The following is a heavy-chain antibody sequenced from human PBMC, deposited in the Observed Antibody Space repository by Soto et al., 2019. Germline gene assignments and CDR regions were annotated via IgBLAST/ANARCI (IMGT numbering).Heavy chain of an antibody. CDR3: ARENIVVVPAAIGYYYGMDV. V-gene: IGHV1-69*04. CDR1: GGTFSSYT. CDR2: IIPILGIA. D-gene: IGHD2-2*01. J-gene: IGHJ6*02. Sequence: ASVKVSCKASGGTFSSYTISWVRQPPGQGLEWMGRIIPILGIANYAQKFQGRVTITADKSTSTAYMELSSLRSEDTAVYYCARENIVVVPAAIGYYYGMDVWGQGTTVTVSS.